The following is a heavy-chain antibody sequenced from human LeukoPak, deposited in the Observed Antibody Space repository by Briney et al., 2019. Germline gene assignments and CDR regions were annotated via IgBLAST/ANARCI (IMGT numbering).Heavy chain of an antibody. CDR2: INHSGST. J-gene: IGHJ4*02. Sequence: SETLSLTCAVYGGSFSGYYWSWIRQPPGKGLEWIGEINHSGSTNYNPSLKSRVTILVDTSKNQFSLRLGSVTAADTAVYYCARIVGETHSVDYWGQGTLVTVSS. CDR1: GGSFSGYY. V-gene: IGHV4-34*01. D-gene: IGHD1-26*01. CDR3: ARIVGETHSVDY.